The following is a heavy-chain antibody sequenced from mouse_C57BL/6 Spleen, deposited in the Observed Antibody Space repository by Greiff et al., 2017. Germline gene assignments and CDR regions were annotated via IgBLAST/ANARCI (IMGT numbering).Heavy chain of an antibody. CDR2: INPNNGGT. CDR1: GYTFTDYY. V-gene: IGHV1-26*01. CDR3: ARSHYYGSSSFAY. J-gene: IGHJ3*01. Sequence: EVQLQQSGPELVKPGASVKISCKASGYTFTDYYMNWVKQSHGKSLEWIGDINPNNGGTSYNQKFTGKATLTVDKSSSTAYMELRSLTSEDSAVYYCARSHYYGSSSFAYWGQGTLVTVSA. D-gene: IGHD1-1*01.